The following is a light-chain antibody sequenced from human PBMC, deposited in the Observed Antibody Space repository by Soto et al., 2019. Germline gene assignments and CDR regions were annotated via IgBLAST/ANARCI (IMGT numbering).Light chain of an antibody. J-gene: IGLJ1*01. V-gene: IGLV2-11*01. CDR2: DVS. CDR3: CSYVGGYSYV. CDR1: SSDVGDYNS. Sequence: QSVLAQPRSVSGSPGQSVTVSCMGTSSDVGDYNSVSWYQQHPGKAPKLMIYDVSKRPSGVPDRFSGSKSGHPASLTISGIQAEDEADYYCCSYVGGYSYVFGIGTKVTVL.